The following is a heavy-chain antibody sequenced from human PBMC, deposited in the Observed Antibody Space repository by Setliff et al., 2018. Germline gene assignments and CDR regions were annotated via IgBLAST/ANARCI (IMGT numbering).Heavy chain of an antibody. D-gene: IGHD3-3*01. CDR2: IYTSWST. Sequence: SETLSLTCTVSGGSISNSTFYWGWIRQPAGKGLEWLGQIYTSWSTNYNPSLKGRATLSIDASKRQFSLKLTSVTAADTAVYYCARMSGFQYMDVWGKGTTVTVSS. J-gene: IGHJ6*03. CDR3: ARMSGFQYMDV. CDR1: GGSISNSTFY. V-gene: IGHV4-61*09.